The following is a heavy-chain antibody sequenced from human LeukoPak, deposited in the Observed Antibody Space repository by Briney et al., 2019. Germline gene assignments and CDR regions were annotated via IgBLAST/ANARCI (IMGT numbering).Heavy chain of an antibody. CDR3: TTDSAAPSEYYDFWSSTYAYYYYYGMDV. Sequence: GGSLRLSCAASGFTFSSYSMNWVRQAPGKGLEWVSSISSSSSYIYYADSVKGRFTISRDNAKNSLYLQMNSLRAEDTAVYYCTTDSAAPSEYYDFWSSTYAYYYYYGMDVWGQGTTVTVSS. J-gene: IGHJ6*02. CDR2: ISSSSSYI. V-gene: IGHV3-21*04. CDR1: GFTFSSYS. D-gene: IGHD3-3*01.